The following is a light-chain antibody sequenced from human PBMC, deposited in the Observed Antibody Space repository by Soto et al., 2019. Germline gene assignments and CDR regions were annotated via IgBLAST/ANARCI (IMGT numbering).Light chain of an antibody. J-gene: IGKJ2*01. CDR1: QSVSSN. CDR2: GAS. Sequence: EIVMTQSPATLSVSPGERTTLSCRASQSVSSNLAWYQQKPGQAPRLLIYGASTRATGIPARFSGSGSGTDFTLSISSLQSKDFALYYCQQYNNWPARDSFGQGNKREIK. V-gene: IGKV3-15*01. CDR3: QQYNNWPARDS.